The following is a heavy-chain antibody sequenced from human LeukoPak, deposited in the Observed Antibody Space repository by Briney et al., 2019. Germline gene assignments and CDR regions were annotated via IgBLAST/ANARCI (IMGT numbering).Heavy chain of an antibody. D-gene: IGHD6-13*01. CDR2: ISKDGSDK. Sequence: GGSLRLSCAASGFTFISYGMHWVRQAPGKGLEWVAVISKDGSDKKYADSVKGRFIISRDNSRNTLYLQMNSLRAEDTAVYYCAKGRAAATWVHFDYWGQGTLVTVSS. V-gene: IGHV3-30*18. CDR1: GFTFISYG. J-gene: IGHJ4*02. CDR3: AKGRAAATWVHFDY.